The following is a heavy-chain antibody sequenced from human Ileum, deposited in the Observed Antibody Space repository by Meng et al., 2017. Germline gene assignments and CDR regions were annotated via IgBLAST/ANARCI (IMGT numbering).Heavy chain of an antibody. Sequence: GRLVEAGGGLVTPGGSLRLSCAASGFTVSSNYMTWVRQAPGKGLDWVSIISSGGTTYYADSVTGRFTISRDNSKNTLFLQMNSLRAEDTAMYYCARGATTVDYWGQGTLVTVSS. CDR2: ISSGGTT. J-gene: IGHJ4*02. CDR3: ARGATTVDY. D-gene: IGHD1-26*01. V-gene: IGHV3-66*02. CDR1: GFTVSSNY.